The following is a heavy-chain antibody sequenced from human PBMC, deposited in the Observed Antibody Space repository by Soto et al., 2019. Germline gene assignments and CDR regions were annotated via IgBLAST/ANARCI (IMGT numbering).Heavy chain of an antibody. D-gene: IGHD2-15*01. Sequence: QVQLVESGGGVVQPGRSLRLSCAASGFTFSNYAMYWVRQAPGKGLEWVAVISYDGNNKYYADSVKGRFTISRDKSKNTMYLQMNSLRAEDTAVYYCARAGCDGGTCYTLVGLRYGMDVWGQGTTVTVSS. CDR3: ARAGCDGGTCYTLVGLRYGMDV. CDR2: ISYDGNNK. CDR1: GFTFSNYA. J-gene: IGHJ6*02. V-gene: IGHV3-30-3*01.